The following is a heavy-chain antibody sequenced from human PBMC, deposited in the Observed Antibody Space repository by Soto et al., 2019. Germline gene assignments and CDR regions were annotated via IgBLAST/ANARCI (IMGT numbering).Heavy chain of an antibody. Sequence: GASVKVSCKASGYTFTSYGISWVRQAPGQGLEWMGWISAYNGNTNYAQKLQGRVTMTTDTSTSTAYMELSSLRSEDTAVYYCARAPTYGDWYSSGSDQYWGQGTLVTVSS. J-gene: IGHJ4*02. CDR1: GYTFTSYG. V-gene: IGHV1-18*01. CDR2: ISAYNGNT. CDR3: ARAPTYGDWYSSGSDQY. D-gene: IGHD6-19*01.